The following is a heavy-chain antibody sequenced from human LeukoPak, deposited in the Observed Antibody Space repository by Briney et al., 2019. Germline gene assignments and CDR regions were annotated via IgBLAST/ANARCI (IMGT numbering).Heavy chain of an antibody. V-gene: IGHV4-59*01. D-gene: IGHD5-18*01. CDR2: IYYSGNT. Sequence: PSETLSLTCTVSGGSISSYYWSWIRQPPGKGLEWIGYIYYSGNTNYNPSLKSRVTISVDTSKNQFSLKLSSVTAADTAVYYCARDIYSYGPFFDYWGQGTLVTVSS. J-gene: IGHJ4*02. CDR1: GGSISSYY. CDR3: ARDIYSYGPFFDY.